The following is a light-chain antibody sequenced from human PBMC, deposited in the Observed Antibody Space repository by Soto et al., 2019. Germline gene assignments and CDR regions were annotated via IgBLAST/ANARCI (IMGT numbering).Light chain of an antibody. V-gene: IGLV2-14*01. CDR3: SSYTSTSSWV. J-gene: IGLJ3*02. CDR2: DVS. CDR1: SSDVGGYNY. Sequence: QSALTQSASVSGSPGQSITISCTGTSSDVGGYNYVSWYQQHPGKAPKLIIYDVSNRPSGVSTRFSGSTSGNTASLTISGLQDEDEADYSCSSYTSTSSWVFGGGTQLTVL.